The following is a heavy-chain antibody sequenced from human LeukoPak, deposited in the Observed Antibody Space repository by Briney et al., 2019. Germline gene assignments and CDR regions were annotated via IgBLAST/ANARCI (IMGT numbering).Heavy chain of an antibody. V-gene: IGHV1-24*01. CDR1: GYTLTELS. CDR2: FDPEDGET. J-gene: IGHJ4*02. CDR3: AAPGWELLGFDY. Sequence: ASVKVCCKVSGYTLTELSMHWVRQAPGKGLEWMGGFDPEDGETIYAQKFQGRVTMTEDTSTDTAYMELSSLRSEDTAVYYCAAPGWELLGFDYWGQGTLGTVSP. D-gene: IGHD1-26*01.